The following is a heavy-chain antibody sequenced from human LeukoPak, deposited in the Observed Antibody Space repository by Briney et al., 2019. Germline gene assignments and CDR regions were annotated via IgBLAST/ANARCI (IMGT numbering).Heavy chain of an antibody. J-gene: IGHJ5*02. D-gene: IGHD3-10*01. V-gene: IGHV4-59*01. CDR2: IYYSGST. CDR3: ARVGRGESVVFDP. CDR1: GGSISSYY. Sequence: SETLSVTCTVSGGSISSYYWSWLRQHPGDGLEWIGYIYYSGSTNYNPPLKSRVNISVDTSKNQFSLKLSSVTAAGTAVYYCARVGRGESVVFDPWGQGTLVTVSS.